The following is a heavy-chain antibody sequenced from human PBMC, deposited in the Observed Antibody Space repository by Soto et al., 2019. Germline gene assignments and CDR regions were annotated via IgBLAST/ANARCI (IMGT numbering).Heavy chain of an antibody. CDR3: AKEKRRLLPSRYYYYGMDV. J-gene: IGHJ6*02. Sequence: EVQLVESGGGLVKPGGSLRLSCAASGFTFSSYAMSWVRQAPGKGREWVSAISGSGGSTYYADSVKGRFTISRDNSKNTLYLQMNSLRAEDTAVYYCAKEKRRLLPSRYYYYGMDVWGQGTTVTVSS. V-gene: IGHV3-23*04. CDR2: ISGSGGST. CDR1: GFTFSSYA.